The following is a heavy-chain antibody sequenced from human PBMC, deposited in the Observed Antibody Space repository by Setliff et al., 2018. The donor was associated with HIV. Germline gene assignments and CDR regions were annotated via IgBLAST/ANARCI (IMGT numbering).Heavy chain of an antibody. Sequence: GSLRLSCAASGFTFNDYTMYWVRQAPGKGLEWVSLISWDGGSTYYADSVKGRFTISRDNSKNTLYLQMNSLRVVDTAVYYCARGAGWVRAITPQFDSWGQGIQVTVSS. CDR3: ARGAGWVRAITPQFDS. J-gene: IGHJ5*01. CDR1: GFTFNDYT. CDR2: ISWDGGST. V-gene: IGHV3-43*01. D-gene: IGHD3-10*01.